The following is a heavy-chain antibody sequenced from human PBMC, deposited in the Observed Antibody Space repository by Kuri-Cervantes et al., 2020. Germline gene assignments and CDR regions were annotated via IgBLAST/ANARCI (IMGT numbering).Heavy chain of an antibody. V-gene: IGHV1-2*02. CDR2: INPNIGGT. Sequence: ASVKVSCKASGDTFTGYDMHWVRQAPGQGLEWMGWINPNIGGTNYAQKFQGRVTITTDTSISTAYMELSRLRSDDTAVYYCAGAVAGRLGYYYYGMDVWGQGTTVTVSS. J-gene: IGHJ6*02. CDR1: GDTFTGYD. D-gene: IGHD6-19*01. CDR3: AGAVAGRLGYYYYGMDV.